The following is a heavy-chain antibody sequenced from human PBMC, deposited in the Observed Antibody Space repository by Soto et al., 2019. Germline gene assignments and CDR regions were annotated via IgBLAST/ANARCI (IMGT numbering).Heavy chain of an antibody. CDR3: ARRDIVVVPAANDYYYYYMAV. J-gene: IGHJ6*03. V-gene: IGHV1-18*01. Sequence: ASVKVSCKASGYTFTSYGISWVRQAPGQGLEWMGWISAYNGNTNYAQKLQGRVTMTTDTSTSTAYMELRSLRSDDTAVYYCARRDIVVVPAANDYYYYYMAVWGKGTTVTVSS. D-gene: IGHD2-2*01. CDR2: ISAYNGNT. CDR1: GYTFTSYG.